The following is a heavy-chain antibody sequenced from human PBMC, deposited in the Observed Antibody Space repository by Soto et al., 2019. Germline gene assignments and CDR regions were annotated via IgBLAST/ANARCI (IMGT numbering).Heavy chain of an antibody. J-gene: IGHJ5*02. CDR3: ARNTERIAEIGWFDP. D-gene: IGHD1-1*01. V-gene: IGHV3-48*01. CDR1: GFTFSSYS. CDR2: ISSSSSTI. Sequence: EVQLVESGGGVVQPGGSLRLACAASGFTFSSYSMNWARQAPGKGLEWVSYISSSSSTIYYADSVKGRFTISRDNAKNSLYLQMNSLRAEDTAVYYCARNTERIAEIGWFDPWGQGTVVTVSS.